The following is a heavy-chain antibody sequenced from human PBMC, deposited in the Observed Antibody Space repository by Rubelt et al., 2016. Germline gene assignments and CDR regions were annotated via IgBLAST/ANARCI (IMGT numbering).Heavy chain of an antibody. CDR1: GGTFSNSA. CDR3: ATPPGVGKY. CDR2: IIPVFGPA. J-gene: IGHJ4*02. V-gene: IGHV1-69*01. D-gene: IGHD2-8*01. Sequence: QVQLVQSGAEVKKPGSSVKVSCKASGGTFSNSAISWVRQAPGQGLDWMGGIIPVFGPANYAQKFQGRVTITADESTSTAYMELSSLRSEDTAVYYCATPPGVGKYWGQGTLVTVSS.